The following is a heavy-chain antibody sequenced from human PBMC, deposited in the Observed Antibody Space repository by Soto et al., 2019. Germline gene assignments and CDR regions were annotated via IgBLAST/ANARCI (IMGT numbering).Heavy chain of an antibody. J-gene: IGHJ4*02. D-gene: IGHD3-22*01. CDR3: AKDRITMIVVAPDY. CDR2: ISYDGSNK. CDR1: GFTFSSYG. Sequence: PGGSLRLSCAASGFTFSSYGMHWVRQAPGKGLEWVAVISYDGSNKYYADSVKGRFTISRDNSKNTLYLQMNSLRAEDTAVYYCAKDRITMIVVAPDYWGQGTLVTVSS. V-gene: IGHV3-30*18.